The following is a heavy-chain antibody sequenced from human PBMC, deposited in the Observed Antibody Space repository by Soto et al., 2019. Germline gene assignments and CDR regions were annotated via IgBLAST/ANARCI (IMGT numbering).Heavy chain of an antibody. D-gene: IGHD3-22*01. CDR2: ISPIFGTA. Sequence: QVQLVQSGAEVKKPGSSVKVSCKASGGTFSSYAISWVRQAPGQGLEWMGGISPIFGTANYAQKFQGRVTITADESTSTAYMELSGLRSEDTAVHYCARLLYYYDSSGYGALNYWGQGTLVTVSS. CDR3: ARLLYYYDSSGYGALNY. V-gene: IGHV1-69*01. J-gene: IGHJ4*02. CDR1: GGTFSSYA.